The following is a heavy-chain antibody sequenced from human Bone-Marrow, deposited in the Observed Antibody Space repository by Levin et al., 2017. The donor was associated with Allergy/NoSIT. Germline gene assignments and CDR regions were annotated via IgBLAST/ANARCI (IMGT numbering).Heavy chain of an antibody. V-gene: IGHV3-30*18. CDR2: ISYDGSNK. CDR1: GFTFSSYG. CDR3: AKDLPRRNYDILTGEAISGFDY. Sequence: GGSLRLSCAASGFTFSSYGMHWVRQAPGKGLEWVAVISYDGSNKYYADSVKGRFTISRDNSKNTLYLQMNSLRAEDTAVYYCAKDLPRRNYDILTGEAISGFDYWGQGTLVTVSS. J-gene: IGHJ4*02. D-gene: IGHD3-9*01.